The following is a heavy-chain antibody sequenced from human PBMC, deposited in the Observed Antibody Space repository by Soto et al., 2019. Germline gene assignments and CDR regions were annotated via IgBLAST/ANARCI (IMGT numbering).Heavy chain of an antibody. J-gene: IGHJ4*02. Sequence: VGSLRLSCAASGFTFTRYSMNWVRQAPGKGLEWVSSISSTTNYIYYGDSMKGRFTISRDNAKNSLYLEMNSLRAEDTAVYYCARQSEDLTSNFDYWGQGTLVNVPS. CDR1: GFTFTRYS. V-gene: IGHV3-21*06. CDR2: ISSTTNYI. CDR3: ARQSEDLTSNFDY.